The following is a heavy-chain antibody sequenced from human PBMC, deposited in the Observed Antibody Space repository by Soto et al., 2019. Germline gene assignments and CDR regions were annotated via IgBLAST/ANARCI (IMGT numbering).Heavy chain of an antibody. V-gene: IGHV4-34*01. Sequence: QVQLQQWGAGLLKPSETLSLTCAVYGGSFSGYYWSWIRQPPGKGLEWIGEINHSGSTNYNPSLKSRVTISVDTSKNQFSLKLSSVTAADTAVYYCARAPRQKRYSSSWYDPLDYWGQGTLVTVSS. CDR1: GGSFSGYY. CDR3: ARAPRQKRYSSSWYDPLDY. J-gene: IGHJ4*02. CDR2: INHSGST. D-gene: IGHD6-13*01.